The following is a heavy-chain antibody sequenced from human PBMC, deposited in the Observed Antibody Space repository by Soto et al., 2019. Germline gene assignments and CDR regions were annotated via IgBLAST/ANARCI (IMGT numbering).Heavy chain of an antibody. CDR3: ARALTNGILTGYYSWQVDY. V-gene: IGHV4-31*03. CDR2: IYYSGST. Sequence: SETLSLTCTVSGGSISSGGYYWSWIRQHPGKGLEWIGYIYYSGSTYYNPSLKSRVTISVDTSKNQFSLKLSSVTAADTAVYYCARALTNGILTGYYSWQVDYWGQGTLITVSS. D-gene: IGHD3-9*01. CDR1: GGSISSGGYY. J-gene: IGHJ4*02.